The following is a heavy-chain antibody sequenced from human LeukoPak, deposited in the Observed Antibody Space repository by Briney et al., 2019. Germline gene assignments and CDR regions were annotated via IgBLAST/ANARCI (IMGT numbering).Heavy chain of an antibody. V-gene: IGHV4-34*01. CDR1: GGSFSGYY. D-gene: IGHD2-2*02. CDR2: INHSGST. J-gene: IGHJ3*02. Sequence: SETLSLTCAVYGGSFSGYYWSWIRQPPGKGLEWIGEINHSGSTNYNPSLKSRVTISVDTSKNQFSLKLSSVTAADTAVYYCARRMRYCSSTSCFTRYAFDIWGQGTMVTVSS. CDR3: ARRMRYCSSTSCFTRYAFDI.